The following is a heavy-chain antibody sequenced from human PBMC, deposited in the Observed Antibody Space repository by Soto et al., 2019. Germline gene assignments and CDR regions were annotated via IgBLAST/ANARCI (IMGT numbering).Heavy chain of an antibody. D-gene: IGHD6-19*01. J-gene: IGHJ4*02. CDR3: ARALGPHIAVAGTTNDY. V-gene: IGHV3-7*05. CDR2: IKQDGSEK. Sequence: PGGSLRLSCAASGFTFSSYWMSWVRQAPGKGLEWVANIKQDGSEKYYVDSVKGRFTISRDNAKNSLYLQMNSLRAEDTAVYYCARALGPHIAVAGTTNDYWGQGTLVTVSS. CDR1: GFTFSSYW.